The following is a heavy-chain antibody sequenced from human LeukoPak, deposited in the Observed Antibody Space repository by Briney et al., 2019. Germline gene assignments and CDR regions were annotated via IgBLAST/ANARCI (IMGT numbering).Heavy chain of an antibody. V-gene: IGHV1-69*05. CDR3: ATDLELGWFDP. CDR2: IIPIFGTA. J-gene: IGHJ5*02. D-gene: IGHD1-7*01. Sequence: SVKVSCKASGYTFTSYAISWVRQAPGQGLEWMGGIIPIFGTANYAQKFQGRVTITTDESTSTAYMELSSLRSEDTAVYYCATDLELGWFDPWGQGTLVTVSS. CDR1: GYTFTSYA.